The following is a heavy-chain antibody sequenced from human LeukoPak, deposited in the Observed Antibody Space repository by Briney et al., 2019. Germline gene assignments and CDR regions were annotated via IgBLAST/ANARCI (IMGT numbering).Heavy chain of an antibody. CDR3: ERGPDSYSAYPYYSRDV. J-gene: IGHJ6*02. V-gene: IGHV4-34*01. Sequence: SETLCLTCAVYGGSYSDNYWSWVRQTPGKGLEWIGEINSTGGTKYNPSLKSRLTISVDSSQNQFSLRLNSMAAADTGVYYCERGPDSYSAYPYYSRDVWGLGTTVTVSS. D-gene: IGHD3-10*01. CDR2: INSTGGT. CDR1: GGSYSDNY.